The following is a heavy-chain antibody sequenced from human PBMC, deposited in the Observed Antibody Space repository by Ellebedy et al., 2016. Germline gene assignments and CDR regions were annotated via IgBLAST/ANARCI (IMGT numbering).Heavy chain of an antibody. Sequence: GESLKISXAASGFSFSTYSMNWVRQAPGKGLEWVAYISSGGTTIYYADSVKGRFTISRDNAKNSLYLQMNRLRPEDTAVYYCASRSELGYWGQGTLVTVSS. CDR1: GFSFSTYS. D-gene: IGHD3-3*02. J-gene: IGHJ4*02. CDR2: ISSGGTTI. CDR3: ASRSELGY. V-gene: IGHV3-48*01.